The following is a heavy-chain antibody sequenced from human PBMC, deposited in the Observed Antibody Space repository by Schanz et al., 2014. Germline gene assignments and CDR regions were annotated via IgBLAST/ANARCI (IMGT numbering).Heavy chain of an antibody. J-gene: IGHJ4*02. CDR3: ARTGYDPSLTH. Sequence: QVPLVQSGAEVKKPGSSVKVSCKASGGTLHSYTFSWVRHAPGQGLEWMGRIIPITGITNYAQKFQGRVTFTADKSTSTAFLEVNSLRSEGTAVYYCARTGYDPSLTHWGQGTLVTVSS. V-gene: IGHV1-69*02. D-gene: IGHD5-12*01. CDR2: IIPITGIT. CDR1: GGTLHSYT.